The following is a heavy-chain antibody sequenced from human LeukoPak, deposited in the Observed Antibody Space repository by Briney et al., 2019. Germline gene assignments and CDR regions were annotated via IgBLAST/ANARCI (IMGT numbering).Heavy chain of an antibody. CDR3: ARGTRDGSDY. D-gene: IGHD1-26*01. CDR2: INHSGST. V-gene: IGHV4-34*01. CDR1: GGSFSGYY. Sequence: WETLSLTCAVHGGSFSGYYWSWIRQPPGKGLEWVGEINHSGSTNYNPSLKSRVTISVDTSKNQFSLKLSSVAAADTAVYYCARGTRDGSDYWAQGTRVTVFS. J-gene: IGHJ4*02.